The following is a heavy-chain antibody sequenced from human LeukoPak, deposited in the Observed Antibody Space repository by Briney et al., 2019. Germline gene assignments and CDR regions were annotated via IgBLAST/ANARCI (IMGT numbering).Heavy chain of an antibody. CDR1: GGSISSSSYY. Sequence: SETLSLTCTVSGGSISSSSYYWGWIRQPPGKGLEWIGNIYYSGSTYYNPSLKSRVTMSVDTSKNHFSLKLSSVTAVDTAVYYCARGVGGSYPNVLDIWGQGTMVTVSS. CDR3: ARGVGGSYPNVLDI. J-gene: IGHJ3*02. D-gene: IGHD1-26*01. V-gene: IGHV4-39*07. CDR2: IYYSGST.